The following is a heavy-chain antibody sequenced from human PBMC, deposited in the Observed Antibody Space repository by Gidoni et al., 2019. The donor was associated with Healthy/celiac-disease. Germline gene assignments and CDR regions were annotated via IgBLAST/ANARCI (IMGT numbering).Heavy chain of an antibody. V-gene: IGHV5-51*01. CDR3: ARHQYYYDSSGYLDPLVFDY. CDR1: GYSFTSYW. CDR2: IYPGDSDT. J-gene: IGHJ4*02. D-gene: IGHD3-22*01. Sequence: EVQLVQSGAEVKKPGESLKISCKGSGYSFTSYWIGWVRQMPGKGLEWMGIIYPGDSDTRYSPSFQGQVTISADKSISTAYLQWSSLKASDTAMYYCARHQYYYDSSGYLDPLVFDYWGQGTLVTVSS.